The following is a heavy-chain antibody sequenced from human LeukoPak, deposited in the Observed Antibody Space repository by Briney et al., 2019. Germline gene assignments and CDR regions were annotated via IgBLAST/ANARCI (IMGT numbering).Heavy chain of an antibody. D-gene: IGHD3-10*01. J-gene: IGHJ6*03. CDR1: GFTFDDYA. CDR3: AKDMSSGLRKYYYYYMDV. V-gene: IGHV3-9*03. Sequence: GRSLRLSCAASGFTFDDYAMHWVRQAPGKGLEWVSGISWNSGSIGYADSVKGRFTISRDNAKNSLYLQMNSLRAEDMALYYCAKDMSSGLRKYYYYYMDVWGKGTTVTVSS. CDR2: ISWNSGSI.